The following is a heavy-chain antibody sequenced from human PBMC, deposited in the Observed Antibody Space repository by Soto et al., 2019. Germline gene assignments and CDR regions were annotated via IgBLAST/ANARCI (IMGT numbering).Heavy chain of an antibody. CDR3: ARDKGRITMVRGGFDP. D-gene: IGHD3-10*01. CDR2: ISSSSSYI. V-gene: IGHV3-21*01. CDR1: GFTFSSYS. J-gene: IGHJ5*02. Sequence: PGGSLRLSCAASGFTFSSYSMNWVRQAPGKGLEWVSSISSSSSYIYYADSVKGRFTISRDNAKNSLYLQMNSLRAEDTAVYYCARDKGRITMVRGGFDPWGQGTLVTVS.